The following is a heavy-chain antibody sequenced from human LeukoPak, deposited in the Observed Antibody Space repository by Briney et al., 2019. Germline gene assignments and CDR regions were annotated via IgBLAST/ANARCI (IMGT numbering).Heavy chain of an antibody. CDR3: ATYSSLNRREFQY. CDR2: ISYDESNK. Sequence: GGSLRLSCVASGFTLSTYAIHWVRQAPGKGLEWVAVISYDESNKYFADSVKGRFTISRDTSRNTVYLQMNSLRAEDTAVYYCATYSSLNRREFQYWGQGTLLTVSS. D-gene: IGHD3-22*01. V-gene: IGHV3-30-3*01. J-gene: IGHJ1*01. CDR1: GFTLSTYA.